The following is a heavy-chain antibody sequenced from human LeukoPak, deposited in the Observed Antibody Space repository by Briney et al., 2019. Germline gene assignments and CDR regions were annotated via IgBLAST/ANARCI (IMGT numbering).Heavy chain of an antibody. CDR3: ARDQSYNWNYHY. CDR1: GGSISSYY. Sequence: SETLSLTCTVSGGSISSYYWSWIRQPPGKGLEWIGYIYYSGSTNYNPSLKSRVTISVDTSKNQFSLKLSSVTAADTAVYYCARDQSYNWNYHYWGQGTLVTVSS. D-gene: IGHD1-7*01. CDR2: IYYSGST. J-gene: IGHJ4*02. V-gene: IGHV4-59*01.